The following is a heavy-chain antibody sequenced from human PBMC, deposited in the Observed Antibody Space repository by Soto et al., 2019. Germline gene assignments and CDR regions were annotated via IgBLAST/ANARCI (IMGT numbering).Heavy chain of an antibody. Sequence: PGESLKISCMGSGYKVSTWHNFTSYWIAWVRQMPGEGLEWMGIIYPGDSDTRYSPSFQGQVTISADKSINSVYLQWSSLKASDPEMYYCARLGFDLDFWGGYYNVHYDYGMDVWGQGTTVTVSS. CDR1: GYKVSTWHNFTSYW. J-gene: IGHJ6*02. CDR2: IYPGDSDT. CDR3: ARLGFDLDFWGGYYNVHYDYGMDV. V-gene: IGHV5-51*01. D-gene: IGHD3-3*01.